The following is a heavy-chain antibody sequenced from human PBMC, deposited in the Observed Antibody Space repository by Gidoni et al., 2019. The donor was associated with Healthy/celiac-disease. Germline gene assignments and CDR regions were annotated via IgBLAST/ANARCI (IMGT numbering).Heavy chain of an antibody. D-gene: IGHD6-13*01. CDR1: GFTFGDYA. J-gene: IGHJ6*02. CDR3: TRDGRVYSSSWGYYYYGMDV. CDR2: IRSKAYGGTT. Sequence: EVQLVESGGGLVQPGRSLRLSCTASGFTFGDYAMCWFRQDPGKGLEWVGFIRSKAYGGTTEDAASVKGRFTISRDDSKSIAYLQMNSLKTEDTAVYYCTRDGRVYSSSWGYYYYGMDVWGQGTTVTVSS. V-gene: IGHV3-49*03.